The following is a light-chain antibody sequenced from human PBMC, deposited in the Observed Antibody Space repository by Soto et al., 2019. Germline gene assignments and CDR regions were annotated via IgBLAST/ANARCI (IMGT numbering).Light chain of an antibody. V-gene: IGKV3-20*01. CDR2: GAS. CDR1: QSVSSSY. Sequence: ETVLTQSPGTLSLSPGERATLSCRASQSVSSSYLAWYQQKPGQAPRLLIYGASTRATGIPDRFSGSGSGTDFTLTISRLEPEYFAVYYCQQYGSSPPSWTFGQGTKVEIK. CDR3: QQYGSSPPSWT. J-gene: IGKJ1*01.